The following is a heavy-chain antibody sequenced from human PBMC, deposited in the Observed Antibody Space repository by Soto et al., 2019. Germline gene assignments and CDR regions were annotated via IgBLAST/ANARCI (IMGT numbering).Heavy chain of an antibody. CDR1: GGSISSYY. Sequence: SETLSLTCTVSGGSISSYYWSWIRQHPGKGLEWIGYIYYSGSTNYNPSLKSRVTISVDTSKNQFSLKLSSVTAADTAVYYCARHPLGTYYDFWSGYLNYQYYFDYWGQGTLVTVSS. V-gene: IGHV4-59*08. D-gene: IGHD3-3*01. CDR3: ARHPLGTYYDFWSGYLNYQYYFDY. J-gene: IGHJ4*02. CDR2: IYYSGST.